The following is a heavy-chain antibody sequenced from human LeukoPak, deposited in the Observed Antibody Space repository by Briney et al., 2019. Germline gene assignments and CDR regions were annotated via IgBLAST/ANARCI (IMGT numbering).Heavy chain of an antibody. D-gene: IGHD3-16*01. CDR1: GFTVSNNY. V-gene: IGHV3-11*04. CDR3: ARDNYGWFQH. J-gene: IGHJ1*01. CDR2: ISSSGSTI. Sequence: KTGGSLRLSCAASGFTVSNNYMTWVRQAPGKGLEWVSYISSSGSTIYYADSVKGRFTISRDNAKNSLYLQMNSLRAEDTAVYYCARDNYGWFQHWGQGTLVTVSS.